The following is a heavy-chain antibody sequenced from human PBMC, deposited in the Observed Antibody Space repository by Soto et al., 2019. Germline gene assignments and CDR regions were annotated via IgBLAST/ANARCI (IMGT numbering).Heavy chain of an antibody. V-gene: IGHV3-21*01. CDR3: ARVGNSGTLENFGY. CDR1: GFTFSSYS. Sequence: EVQLVESGGGLVKPGGSLRLSCAASGFTFSSYSMNWVRQAPGKGLEWVSSISSSSSYIYYADSVKGRFTISRDNAKNSLYLQMNSLRAEDTAVYYCARVGNSGTLENFGYWGQGTLVTVSS. J-gene: IGHJ4*02. D-gene: IGHD1-26*01. CDR2: ISSSSSYI.